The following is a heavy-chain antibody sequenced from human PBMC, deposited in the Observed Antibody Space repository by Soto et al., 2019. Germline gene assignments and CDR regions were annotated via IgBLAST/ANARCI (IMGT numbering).Heavy chain of an antibody. V-gene: IGHV3-33*01. CDR1: GFTFSNYG. Sequence: QVQLVESGGGVVQPGRSLRLSCAASGFTFSNYGMHWVRQAPGKGLEWVAVIWYDGSDQYYADSVKGRFTISRDNSKNALYLQVNSLRAEDTAGYYCARDQAVVVLWFGELAPIDYWGQGTLVTVSS. D-gene: IGHD3-10*01. J-gene: IGHJ4*02. CDR3: ARDQAVVVLWFGELAPIDY. CDR2: IWYDGSDQ.